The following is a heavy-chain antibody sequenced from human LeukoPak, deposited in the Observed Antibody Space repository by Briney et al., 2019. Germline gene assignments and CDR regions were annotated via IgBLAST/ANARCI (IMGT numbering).Heavy chain of an antibody. CDR3: ARGRYYFDY. J-gene: IGHJ4*02. CDR1: GFTFTTYW. Sequence: AGGSLRLSCAASGFTFTTYWMTWVRQAPGKGLEWVSSISSSSSYIYYADSVKGRFTISRDNAKNSLYLQMNSLRAEDTAVYYCARGRYYFDYWGQGTLVTVSS. V-gene: IGHV3-21*01. CDR2: ISSSSSYI.